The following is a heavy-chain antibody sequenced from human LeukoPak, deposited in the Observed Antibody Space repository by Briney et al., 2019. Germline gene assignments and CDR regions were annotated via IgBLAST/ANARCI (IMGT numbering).Heavy chain of an antibody. CDR3: ARSPSASSSWRWYFDL. Sequence: PSETLSLTCAVYGGSFGGYYWSWIRQPPGKGLEWIGEINHSGSTNYNPSLKSRVTISVDTSKNQFSLKLSSVTAADTAVYYCARSPSASSSWRWYFDLWGRGTLVTVSS. CDR2: INHSGST. V-gene: IGHV4-34*01. D-gene: IGHD6-13*01. J-gene: IGHJ2*01. CDR1: GGSFGGYY.